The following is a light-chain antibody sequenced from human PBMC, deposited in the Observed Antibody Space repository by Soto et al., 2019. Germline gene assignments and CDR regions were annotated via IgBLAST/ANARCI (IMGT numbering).Light chain of an antibody. CDR2: DVT. CDR1: SSDVGGYNY. Sequence: QSVLTQPASVSGSPGQSITIFCTGTSSDVGGYNYVSWYQQRPGKPPILMIYDVTNRPSGVSNRFSGSKSGSTASLTISGLQAEDEGDYYCSSYTNRNTVVFGGGTKLTVL. CDR3: SSYTNRNTVV. J-gene: IGLJ3*02. V-gene: IGLV2-14*03.